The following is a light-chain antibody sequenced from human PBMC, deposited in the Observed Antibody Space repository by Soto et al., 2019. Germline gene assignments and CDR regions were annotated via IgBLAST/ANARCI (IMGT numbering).Light chain of an antibody. CDR1: SSDVGIYNL. V-gene: IGLV2-14*02. Sequence: QSVLTQPASVSGSPGQSITISCTGTSSDVGIYNLVSWYQQHPGKAPRLMVYDGSKRPSGVSYRFSGSKSGNTASLTISGLQAEDEADYYCSSYTSSSTLGVFGTGTKVTVL. CDR3: SSYTSSSTLGV. J-gene: IGLJ1*01. CDR2: DGS.